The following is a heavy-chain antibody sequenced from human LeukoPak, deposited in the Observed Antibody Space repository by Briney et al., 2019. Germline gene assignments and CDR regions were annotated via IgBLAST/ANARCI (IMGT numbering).Heavy chain of an antibody. D-gene: IGHD3-10*01. Sequence: ASVKVSCKAFGYPFTAYYMYWVRQAPGQGPEWMGIINPSGGSTSYAQKFQGRVTMTRDMSTNTVYMELSSLRSDDTAVYYCARGQTNRLLWVGELVSNINPFDYWGQGTLVTVSS. J-gene: IGHJ4*02. CDR3: ARGQTNRLLWVGELVSNINPFDY. V-gene: IGHV1-46*01. CDR1: GYPFTAYY. CDR2: INPSGGST.